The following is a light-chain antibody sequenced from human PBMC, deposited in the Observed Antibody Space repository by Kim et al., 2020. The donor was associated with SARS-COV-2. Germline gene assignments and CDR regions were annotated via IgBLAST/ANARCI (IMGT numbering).Light chain of an antibody. CDR3: QSADSSGTLVV. CDR1: AFPKQY. CDR2: KDS. Sequence: PGQTARITCSGDAFPKQYAYWYQQKPGQAPVLVIYKDSERPSGIPERFSGSSSGTTVTLTISGVQAEDEADYYCQSADSSGTLVVFGGGTQLTVL. V-gene: IGLV3-25*03. J-gene: IGLJ2*01.